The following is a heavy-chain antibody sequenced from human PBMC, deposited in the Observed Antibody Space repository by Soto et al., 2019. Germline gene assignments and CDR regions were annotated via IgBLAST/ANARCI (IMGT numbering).Heavy chain of an antibody. CDR2: ISSSSSTI. Sequence: EVQLVESGGGLVQPGGSLRLSCAASGFTFSSYSMNWVRQAPGKGLEWVSYISSSSSTIYYADSVKGRFTISRDNAKNSLYLQMNRLRAEGTAVYYCARDLNYGLFYYWGQGTLVTVSS. CDR1: GFTFSSYS. CDR3: ARDLNYGLFYY. J-gene: IGHJ4*02. V-gene: IGHV3-48*01. D-gene: IGHD4-17*01.